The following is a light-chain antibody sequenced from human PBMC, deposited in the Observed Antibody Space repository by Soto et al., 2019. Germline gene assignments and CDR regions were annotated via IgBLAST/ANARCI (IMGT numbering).Light chain of an antibody. Sequence: QSALTQPASVSGSPGQSIAISCTGTSSDVGSYNYVSWYQQHPGKAPKLMICDVNFWPSGVSDRFSGSKSGNTASLTISGLQAEDEADYYCSSFTSSSSVIFGGGTKLTVL. V-gene: IGLV2-14*03. CDR1: SSDVGSYNY. CDR2: DVN. J-gene: IGLJ2*01. CDR3: SSFTSSSSVI.